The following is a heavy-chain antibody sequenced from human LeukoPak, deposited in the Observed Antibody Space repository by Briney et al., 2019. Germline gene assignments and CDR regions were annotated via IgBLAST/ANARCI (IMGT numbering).Heavy chain of an antibody. CDR3: ARDSPAHDFDY. D-gene: IGHD2-2*01. CDR1: GFTFSSYW. J-gene: IGHJ4*02. V-gene: IGHV3-74*01. Sequence: GGSLRLSCAASGFTFSSYWMHWVRQAPGKGLVWVSRINSDGSSTSYADSVKGRFTISRDSAKNTLYLQMNSLRAEDTAVYYCARDSPAHDFDYWGQGTLVTVST. CDR2: INSDGSST.